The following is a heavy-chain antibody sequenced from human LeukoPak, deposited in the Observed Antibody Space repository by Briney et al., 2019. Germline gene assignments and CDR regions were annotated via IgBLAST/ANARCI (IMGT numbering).Heavy chain of an antibody. J-gene: IGHJ4*02. Sequence: PGGSLRLSCAASGFTFSSYSMNWVRQAPGKGLEWVSYISSSSSTIYYADSVKGRFTISRDNAKNSLYLQMNSLRPEDTALCYCAKAYPFVAVAGYFDYWGQGTLVTVSS. CDR3: AKAYPFVAVAGYFDY. CDR1: GFTFSSYS. D-gene: IGHD6-19*01. V-gene: IGHV3-48*04. CDR2: ISSSSSTI.